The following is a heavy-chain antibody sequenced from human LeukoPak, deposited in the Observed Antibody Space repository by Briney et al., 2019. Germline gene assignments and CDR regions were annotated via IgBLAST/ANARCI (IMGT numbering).Heavy chain of an antibody. CDR2: ISGSGGST. V-gene: IGHV3-23*01. CDR1: GFTFGDYA. CDR3: ARDRGDYFDY. J-gene: IGHJ4*02. D-gene: IGHD3-10*01. Sequence: GGSLRLSCTASGFTFGDYAMSWFRQAPGKGLEWVSAISGSGGSTYYADSVKGRFTISRDNSKNTLYLQVNSLRAEDTAVYYCARDRGDYFDYWGQGTLVTVSS.